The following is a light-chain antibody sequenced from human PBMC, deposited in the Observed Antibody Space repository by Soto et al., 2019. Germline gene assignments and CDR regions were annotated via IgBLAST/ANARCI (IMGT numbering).Light chain of an antibody. CDR2: GAS. Sequence: TQSPSYLSASVGDIFTITCRASQTVSNNYLAWCQQKPGQAPRVIMYGASSRATGVPDRFSGSGSGTDFTLTISRLEPEEFTVYYCQQYGSSLITFGQGTRLEIK. J-gene: IGKJ5*01. CDR1: QTVSNNY. V-gene: IGKV3-20*01. CDR3: QQYGSSLIT.